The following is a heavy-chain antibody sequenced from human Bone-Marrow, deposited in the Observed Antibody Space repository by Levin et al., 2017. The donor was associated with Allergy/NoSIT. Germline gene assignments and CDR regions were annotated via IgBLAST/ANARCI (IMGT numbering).Heavy chain of an antibody. CDR2: INPNSGGT. D-gene: IGHD3-10*01. CDR1: GYTFTGYY. V-gene: IGHV1-2*02. Sequence: GESLKISCKASGYTFTGYYMHWVRQAPGQGLEWMGWINPNSGGTNYAQKFQGRVTMTRDTSISTAYMELSRLRSDDTAVYYCARVPGTPYGSGSYSDKGSPYYMDVWGKGTTVTVSS. CDR3: ARVPGTPYGSGSYSDKGSPYYMDV. J-gene: IGHJ6*03.